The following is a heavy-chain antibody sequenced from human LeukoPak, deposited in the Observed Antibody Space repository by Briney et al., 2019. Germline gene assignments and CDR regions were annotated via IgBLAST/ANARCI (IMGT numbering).Heavy chain of an antibody. J-gene: IGHJ3*02. CDR1: GYTFTSHY. Sequence: GASVKVSCKASGYTFTSHYIHWVRQAPGQGLEWTGTINPSGGSTDYAQKFQGRVTVTRDTSTSTVYMDLNSLRSEDTAVYYCARIEGYCRSTSCPRAFDIWGQGTMVTVSS. V-gene: IGHV1-46*01. D-gene: IGHD2-2*01. CDR2: INPSGGST. CDR3: ARIEGYCRSTSCPRAFDI.